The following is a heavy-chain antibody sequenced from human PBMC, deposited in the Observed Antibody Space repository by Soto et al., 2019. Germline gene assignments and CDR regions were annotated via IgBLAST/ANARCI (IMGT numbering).Heavy chain of an antibody. Sequence: PRESLKISCKGSGYSLTSYWIGWVRQMPGKGLERMGIIYPGDSDTRYSPSFQGQVTISADKSISTAYLQWSSLKASDTAMYYCARHVSDDFWSGYYPYYYYGMDVWGQGTTVTVSS. CDR3: ARHVSDDFWSGYYPYYYYGMDV. CDR1: GYSLTSYW. J-gene: IGHJ6*02. CDR2: IYPGDSDT. V-gene: IGHV5-51*01. D-gene: IGHD3-3*01.